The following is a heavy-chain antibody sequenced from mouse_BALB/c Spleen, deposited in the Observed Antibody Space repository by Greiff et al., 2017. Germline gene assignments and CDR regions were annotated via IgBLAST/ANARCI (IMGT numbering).Heavy chain of an antibody. V-gene: IGHV5-17*02. D-gene: IGHD2-4*01. Sequence: VQLKESGGGLVQPGGSRKLSCAASGFTFSSFGMHWVRQAPEKGLEWVAYISSGSSTIYYADTVKGRFTISRDNPKNTLFLQMTSLRSEDTAMYYCARSGYDSFYAMDYWGQGTSVTVSS. CDR3: ARSGYDSFYAMDY. CDR1: GFTFSSFG. CDR2: ISSGSSTI. J-gene: IGHJ4*01.